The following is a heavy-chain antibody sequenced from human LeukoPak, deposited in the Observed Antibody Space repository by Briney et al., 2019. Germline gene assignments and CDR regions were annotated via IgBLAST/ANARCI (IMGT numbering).Heavy chain of an antibody. CDR1: GFTFSSYW. V-gene: IGHV3-7*01. CDR3: AKGRDYGDY. J-gene: IGHJ4*02. Sequence: GGSLTLSCAVSGFTFSSYWMTWVRQVPGKGLQWMANINQDGREKYYMDSMKGRLNISRDNTENSVFLQLTSLRPEDTDIYFCAKGRDYGDYWGQGTLVAVSS. CDR2: INQDGREK.